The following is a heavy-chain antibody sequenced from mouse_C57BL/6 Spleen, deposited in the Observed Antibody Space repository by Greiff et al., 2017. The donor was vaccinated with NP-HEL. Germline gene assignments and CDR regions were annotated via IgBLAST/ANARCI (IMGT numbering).Heavy chain of an antibody. Sequence: QVQLQQPGAELVKPGASVKLSCKASGYTFTSYWMHWVKQRPGQGLEWIGMIHPNSGSTNYNEKFKSKATLTVDKSSSTAYMQLSSLTSEDSAVYYCARKGYGNSDYYAMDYWGKGTSVTVSS. D-gene: IGHD2-10*02. J-gene: IGHJ4*01. V-gene: IGHV1-64*01. CDR2: IHPNSGST. CDR1: GYTFTSYW. CDR3: ARKGYGNSDYYAMDY.